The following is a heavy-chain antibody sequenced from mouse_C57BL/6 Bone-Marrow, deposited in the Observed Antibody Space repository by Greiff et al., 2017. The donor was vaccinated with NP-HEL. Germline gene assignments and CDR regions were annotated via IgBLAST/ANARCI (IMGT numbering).Heavy chain of an antibody. V-gene: IGHV5-6*01. Sequence: EVNVVESGGDLVKPGGSLKLSCAASGFTFSSYGMSWVRQTPDKRLEWVATISSGGSYTYYPDSVKGRFTISRDNAKNTLYLQMSSLKSEDTAMYYCARQTGTYWGQGTLVTVSA. CDR3: ARQTGTY. D-gene: IGHD4-1*01. CDR2: ISSGGSYT. J-gene: IGHJ3*01. CDR1: GFTFSSYG.